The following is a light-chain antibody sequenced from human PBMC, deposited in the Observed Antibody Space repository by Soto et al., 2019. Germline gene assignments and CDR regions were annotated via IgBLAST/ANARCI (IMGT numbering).Light chain of an antibody. J-gene: IGKJ2*01. V-gene: IGKV1-5*03. Sequence: DIQMTQSPSTLSAYVGDRVTITCRASQYIGDSLAWYQQRPGKAPKLLIYKASILENGVPSRFSGSGSGTQFTLSIAGLQPDDFGTYFCQHYDTYSYDFGQGTKLEI. CDR3: QHYDTYSYD. CDR1: QYIGDS. CDR2: KAS.